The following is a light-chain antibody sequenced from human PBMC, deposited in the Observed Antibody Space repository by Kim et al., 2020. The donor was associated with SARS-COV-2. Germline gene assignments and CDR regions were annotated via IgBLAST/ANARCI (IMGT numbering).Light chain of an antibody. J-gene: IGLJ3*02. CDR2: QDK. CDR3: QAWDSSTAV. Sequence: SYELTQPPSVSVSPGQTASITCSGDKLGGKFASWYQQKPGQSPVLVIYQDKQRPSGIPERFSGSNSGNTATLTISGTQAMDEADYYCQAWDSSTAVFGGGTKLTVL. V-gene: IGLV3-1*01. CDR1: KLGGKF.